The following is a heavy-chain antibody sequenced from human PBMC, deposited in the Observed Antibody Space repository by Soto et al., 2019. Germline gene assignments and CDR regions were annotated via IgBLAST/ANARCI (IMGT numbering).Heavy chain of an antibody. CDR2: VKYDVSST. D-gene: IGHD3-10*01. CDR3: ARGARGYYYMDV. V-gene: IGHV3-74*01. CDR1: GFTFTDYW. J-gene: IGHJ6*03. Sequence: EVQLMESGGGLVQPGGSLRLSCAASGFTFTDYWMHWVRQVPGEGLVWVSRVKYDVSSTNYADSVKGRFTISRDNAKNTLYLQMNSLRNEDTAVYFCARGARGYYYMDVWGKGTTVTVSS.